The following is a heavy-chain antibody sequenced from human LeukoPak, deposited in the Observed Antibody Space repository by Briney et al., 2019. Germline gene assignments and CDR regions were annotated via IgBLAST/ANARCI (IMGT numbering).Heavy chain of an antibody. J-gene: IGHJ4*02. CDR2: IKSKTDGGTT. D-gene: IGHD2/OR15-2a*01. CDR3: TGITFGDDLRDY. V-gene: IGHV3-15*01. Sequence: PGGSLRLSCAASGFTFSNAWMTWVRQAPGKGLEWVGRIKSKTDGGTTDYGAPVKGRFTISRDDSKNTLYVQMNSLKIEDTAVYYCTGITFGDDLRDYWGQGTLVTVSS. CDR1: GFTFSNAW.